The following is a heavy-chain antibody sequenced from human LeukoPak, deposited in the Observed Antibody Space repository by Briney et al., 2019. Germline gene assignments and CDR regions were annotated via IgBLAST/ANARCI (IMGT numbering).Heavy chain of an antibody. Sequence: GGSLRLSCAASGFTFSSYWKSWVRQAPGKGLEWVANIKQDGSEKYYVDSVKGRFTISRDNAKNSLYLQMNSLRAEDTAVYYCARERANTYYYGMDVWGQGTTVTVSS. CDR1: GFTFSSYW. CDR3: ARERANTYYYGMDV. V-gene: IGHV3-7*03. CDR2: IKQDGSEK. J-gene: IGHJ6*02.